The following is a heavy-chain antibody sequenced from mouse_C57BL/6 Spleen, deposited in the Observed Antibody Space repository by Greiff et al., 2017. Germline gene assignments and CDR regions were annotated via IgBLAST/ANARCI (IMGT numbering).Heavy chain of an antibody. CDR2: FTMYSDAT. D-gene: IGHD2-3*01. CDR3: ARDGAKWGLFDY. Sequence: QVQLQQSGAELVRPGSSVKLSCKASSFAFMASAMHWVKQRPGHGLEWIGSFTMYSDATAYSENFKGKATLTTKTSAITAYMELSSLTSGDSAVYYCARDGAKWGLFDYWGQGTTLTVSS. CDR1: SFAFMASA. J-gene: IGHJ2*01. V-gene: IGHV1-49*01.